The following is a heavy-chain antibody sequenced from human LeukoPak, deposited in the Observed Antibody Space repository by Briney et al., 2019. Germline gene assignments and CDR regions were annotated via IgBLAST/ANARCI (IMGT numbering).Heavy chain of an antibody. V-gene: IGHV3-48*01. CDR3: ARDYYDSSGYSFDY. CDR2: VSSSSSTI. CDR1: GFTFRSYS. Sequence: GGSLRLSCAASGFTFRSYSLNWVRQAPRKGLEWVSYVSSSSSTIYYADSVKGRFTISRDNAKNSLYLQMNSLRVEDTAVYYCARDYYDSSGYSFDYWGQGTLVTVSS. J-gene: IGHJ4*02. D-gene: IGHD3-22*01.